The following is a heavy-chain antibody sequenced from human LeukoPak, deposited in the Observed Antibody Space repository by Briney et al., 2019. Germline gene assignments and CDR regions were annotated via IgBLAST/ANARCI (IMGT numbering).Heavy chain of an antibody. CDR1: GYTFTGYY. V-gene: IGHV1-2*02. D-gene: IGHD2/OR15-2a*01. Sequence: GASVKVSCKASGYTFTGYYMHWVRQAPGQGLEWMGWINPDSGGTNNAQKFQGRVTMTRDTSISTAYMELSRLRSDDTAVYYCARTFYDTLDSVAFDFWGQGTMVIVSS. CDR3: ARTFYDTLDSVAFDF. CDR2: INPDSGGT. J-gene: IGHJ3*01.